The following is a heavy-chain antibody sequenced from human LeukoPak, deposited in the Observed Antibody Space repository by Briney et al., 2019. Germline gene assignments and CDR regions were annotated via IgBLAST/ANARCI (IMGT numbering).Heavy chain of an antibody. V-gene: IGHV1-18*01. CDR1: GYTFTSYG. CDR2: ISAYNGNT. Sequence: ASVKVSCKASGYTFTSYGISWVRQAPGQGLEWMGWISAYNGNTNYAQKFQGRVTMTRDTSISTAYMELSRLRSDDTAVYYCARSPQFPFDYWGQGTLVTVSS. J-gene: IGHJ4*02. CDR3: ARSPQFPFDY.